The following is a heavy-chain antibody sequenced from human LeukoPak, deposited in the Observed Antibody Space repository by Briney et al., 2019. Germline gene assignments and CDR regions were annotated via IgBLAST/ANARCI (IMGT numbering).Heavy chain of an antibody. CDR2: INSDGSSR. V-gene: IGHV3-74*01. CDR1: GFTFSRYW. Sequence: QSGGSLRLSCAASGFTFSRYWMHWVRQAPGKGLVWVSRINSDGSSRSYADSVKGRFTSSRDNAKNSLYLQMNSLRAEDTAIYYCIKDIRPGGMDVWGQGITVTVSS. J-gene: IGHJ6*02. D-gene: IGHD1-14*01. CDR3: IKDIRPGGMDV.